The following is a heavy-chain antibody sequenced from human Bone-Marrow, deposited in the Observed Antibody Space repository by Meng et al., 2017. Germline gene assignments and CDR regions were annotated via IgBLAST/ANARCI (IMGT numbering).Heavy chain of an antibody. CDR1: GGSISSYY. V-gene: IGHV4-4*07. CDR3: ASDQCGSYYSPPSLDYYGMDV. J-gene: IGHJ6*02. CDR2: IYTSGST. D-gene: IGHD1-26*01. Sequence: SETLSLTCTVSGGSISSYYWSWIRQPAGEGLEWIGRIYTSGSTNYNPSLKSRVTVSVDTYKNQFSLKLSSVTAADTTVYYCASDQCGSYYSPPSLDYYGMDVWGQGTTVTVSS.